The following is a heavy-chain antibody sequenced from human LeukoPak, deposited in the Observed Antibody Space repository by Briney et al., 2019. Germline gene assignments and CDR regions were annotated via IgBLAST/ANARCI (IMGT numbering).Heavy chain of an antibody. J-gene: IGHJ4*02. CDR3: VKSWCRGILVCPDY. CDR2: IFPGDYDT. Sequence: GESLKISCKASGYTFTNNWIGWLRQMPGKGLEWLVRIFPGDYDTRYSPSFQGQVTITADRSINTVYLQWNSLRASDSAIYYCVKSWCRGILVCPDYWGQGTMVTVSS. V-gene: IGHV5-51*01. D-gene: IGHD4/OR15-4a*01. CDR1: GYTFTNNW.